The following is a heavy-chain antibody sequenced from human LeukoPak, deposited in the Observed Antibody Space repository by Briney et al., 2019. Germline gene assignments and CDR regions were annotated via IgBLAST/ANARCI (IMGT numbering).Heavy chain of an antibody. V-gene: IGHV3-30*04. CDR2: ISYDGSNK. CDR1: GFTFISYA. CDR3: ARTLAARYSGNRNAAYFDY. D-gene: IGHD1-26*01. J-gene: IGHJ4*02. Sequence: PGGSLRLSCAASGFTFISYAMHWVRQAPGKGLEWEAVISYDGSNKYYADSVKGRFTISRDNSKNTLYLQMNSLRAEDTAVYYCARTLAARYSGNRNAAYFDYWGQGTLVTVSS.